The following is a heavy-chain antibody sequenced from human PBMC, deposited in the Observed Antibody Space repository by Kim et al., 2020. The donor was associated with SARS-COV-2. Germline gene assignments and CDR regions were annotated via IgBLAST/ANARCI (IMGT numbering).Heavy chain of an antibody. J-gene: IGHJ6*02. V-gene: IGHV3-21*01. CDR2: ISSSSSYI. D-gene: IGHD6-19*01. Sequence: GGSLRLSCAASGFTFSSYSMNWVRQAPGKGLEWVSSISSSSSYIYYADSVKGRFTISRDNAKNSLYLQMNSLRAEDTAVYYCARDRGSGWDGGYYYGMDVWGQGTTVTVSS. CDR3: ARDRGSGWDGGYYYGMDV. CDR1: GFTFSSYS.